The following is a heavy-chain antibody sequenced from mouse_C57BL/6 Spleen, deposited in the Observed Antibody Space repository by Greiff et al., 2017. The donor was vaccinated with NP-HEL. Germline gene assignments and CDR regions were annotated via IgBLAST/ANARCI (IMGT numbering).Heavy chain of an antibody. V-gene: IGHV7-3*01. Sequence: EVQRVESGGGLVQPGGSLSLSCAASGFTFTDYYMSWVRQPPGKALEWLGFIRNKANGYTTEYSASVKGRFTISRDNSQSILYLQMNALRAEDSATYYCASHHYYGSSFAYWGQGTLVTVSA. J-gene: IGHJ3*01. D-gene: IGHD1-1*01. CDR2: IRNKANGYTT. CDR3: ASHHYYGSSFAY. CDR1: GFTFTDYY.